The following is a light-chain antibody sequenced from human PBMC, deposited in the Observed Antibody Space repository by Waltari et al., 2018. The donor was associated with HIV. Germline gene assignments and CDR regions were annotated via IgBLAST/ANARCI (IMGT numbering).Light chain of an antibody. V-gene: IGLV1-44*01. Sequence: QSVLTQPPSASGTPGQRVTISCSGSSSNIGTNTVNWYQQVPGTAPKLLIYSNNQRPSGVPDRFSGSKSGTSASLAISGLQSDDETNYYCAAWDGSLNGPVFGGGTKLTVL. CDR1: SSNIGTNT. J-gene: IGLJ3*02. CDR2: SNN. CDR3: AAWDGSLNGPV.